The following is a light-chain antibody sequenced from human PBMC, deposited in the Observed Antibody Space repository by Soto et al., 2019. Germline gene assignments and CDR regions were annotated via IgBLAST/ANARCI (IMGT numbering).Light chain of an antibody. CDR3: QQRSAWPPFP. CDR2: DAS. CDR1: QSVSNY. Sequence: EIVLTQSPATLSLTPGERATLSCRASQSVSNYLAWYQQKPGQAPRLLIYDASNRATDIPTRFSGSGSGTHVVLATSSLKPEAFAVHSRQQRSAWPPFPFGKATRLEIK. J-gene: IGKJ5*01. V-gene: IGKV3-11*01.